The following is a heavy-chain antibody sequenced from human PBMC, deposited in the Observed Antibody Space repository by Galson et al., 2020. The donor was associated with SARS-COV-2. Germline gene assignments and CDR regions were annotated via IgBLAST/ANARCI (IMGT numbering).Heavy chain of an antibody. V-gene: IGHV3-23*01. CDR3: AKRLYSSSQSETRGMDV. CDR1: GFTFSSYA. D-gene: IGHD6-13*01. CDR2: ISGSGDTT. J-gene: IGHJ6*02. Sequence: GGSLRLSCAASGFTFSSYAMNWVRQAPGEGLEWVSAISGSGDTTHYAGSVKGRFTISRDNSKNTLYMQMNSVRAEDTAVYYCAKRLYSSSQSETRGMDVWGQRATVTVSS.